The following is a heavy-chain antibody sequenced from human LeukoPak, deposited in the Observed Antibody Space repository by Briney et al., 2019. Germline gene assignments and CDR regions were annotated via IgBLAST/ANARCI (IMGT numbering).Heavy chain of an antibody. CDR3: AKDLADIVVVPAATFDY. CDR1: GFTFSSYA. Sequence: PGGSLRLSCAASGFTFSSYAMSWVRQAPGKGLEWVSAISGSGGSTYYADSVKGRFTISRDNSKNTLYLQMNSLRAEDTAVYYCAKDLADIVVVPAATFDYWGQGTLVTVSS. V-gene: IGHV3-23*01. D-gene: IGHD2-2*01. CDR2: ISGSGGST. J-gene: IGHJ4*02.